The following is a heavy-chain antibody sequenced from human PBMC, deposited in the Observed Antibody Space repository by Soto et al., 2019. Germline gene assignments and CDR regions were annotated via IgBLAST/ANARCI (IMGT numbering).Heavy chain of an antibody. CDR1: WDSVSSNSAA. V-gene: IGHV6-1*01. Sequence: SQTLSLTCAISWDSVSSNSAAWNWIRQSPSRGLEWLGRTYYRARWYNDYPISVKGRITINPDTSKNRFSLQLNSVTPEDTALYYCSSSPRGEYTCGSYYYVVQGMDGFGRRTTFTFCS. CDR3: SSSPRGEYTCGSYYYVVQGMDG. CDR2: TYYRARWYN. D-gene: IGHD3-22*01. J-gene: IGHJ6*02.